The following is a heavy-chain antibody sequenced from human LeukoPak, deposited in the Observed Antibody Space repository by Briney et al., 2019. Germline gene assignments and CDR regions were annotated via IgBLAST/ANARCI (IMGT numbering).Heavy chain of an antibody. J-gene: IGHJ4*02. D-gene: IGHD5-12*01. V-gene: IGHV3-30*04. CDR3: ARGLGLKFTPGSGSADS. CDR2: ILYDGSNK. CDR1: GFTFSSYA. Sequence: GGSLRLSCAASGFTFSSYAMHWVRQAPGKGLEWVALILYDGSNKNYADSVKGRFTISRDNSKNTLYLQMNSLRAEDTAVYYCARGLGLKFTPGSGSADSWGQGTLVTVSS.